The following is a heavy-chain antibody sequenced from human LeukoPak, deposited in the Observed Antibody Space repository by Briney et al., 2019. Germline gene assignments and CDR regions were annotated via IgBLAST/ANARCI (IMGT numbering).Heavy chain of an antibody. Sequence: SVKVSCKASGYTFTSYYMHWVRQAPGQGLGWRGGIIPIFGTANYAQKFQGRVTITADESTSTAYMELSSLRSEDTAVYYCARESVEYYYDSSGYFPTPVWGQGTLVTVSS. CDR2: IIPIFGTA. CDR3: ARESVEYYYDSSGYFPTPV. V-gene: IGHV1-69*13. CDR1: GYTFTSYY. J-gene: IGHJ4*02. D-gene: IGHD3-22*01.